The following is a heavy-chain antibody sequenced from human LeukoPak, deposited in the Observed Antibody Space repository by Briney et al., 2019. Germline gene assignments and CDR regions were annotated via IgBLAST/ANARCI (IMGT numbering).Heavy chain of an antibody. CDR1: GYTFTSYG. Sequence: ASVKVSCKASGYTFTSYGISWVRQAPGQGLEWMGWISAYNGNTNYAQKLQGRVTMTTDTSTSTAYMELRSLRSDDTAVYYCARVSYCSGGSCYLGRSYYFDYWGQGNLVTVSS. CDR2: ISAYNGNT. V-gene: IGHV1-18*01. J-gene: IGHJ4*02. D-gene: IGHD2-15*01. CDR3: ARVSYCSGGSCYLGRSYYFDY.